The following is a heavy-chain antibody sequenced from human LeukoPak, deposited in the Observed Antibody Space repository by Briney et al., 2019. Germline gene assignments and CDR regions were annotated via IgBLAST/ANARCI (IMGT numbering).Heavy chain of an antibody. CDR1: GGSFSSYY. Sequence: SETLSLTCAVYGGSFSSYYWSWMRQPPGKGPEWIGEINHSGSTNYNPSLKSRVTISVDTSKNQFSLKLSSVTAADTAVYYCAYSSAYQQHWGQGTLVTVSS. V-gene: IGHV4-34*01. CDR3: AYSSAYQQH. D-gene: IGHD3-22*01. J-gene: IGHJ1*01. CDR2: INHSGST.